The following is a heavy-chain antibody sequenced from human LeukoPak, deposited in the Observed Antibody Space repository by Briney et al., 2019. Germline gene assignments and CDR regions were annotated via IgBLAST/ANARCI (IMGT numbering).Heavy chain of an antibody. Sequence: SQTLSLTCAISGDSVSSSTAAWNWIRHSPSRGLAWLGRTYYRSKWYNDYAVSVKGRIRINPDTSKNQFSLHLNSVTPEDTAVYYCARDRSWLFDYWGQGTLVTVSS. D-gene: IGHD6-13*01. V-gene: IGHV6-1*01. CDR1: GDSVSSSTAA. CDR3: ARDRSWLFDY. CDR2: TYYRSKWYN. J-gene: IGHJ4*02.